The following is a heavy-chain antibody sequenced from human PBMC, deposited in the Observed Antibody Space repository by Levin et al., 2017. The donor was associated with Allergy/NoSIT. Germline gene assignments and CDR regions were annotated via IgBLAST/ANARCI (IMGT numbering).Heavy chain of an antibody. J-gene: IGHJ4*02. Sequence: GGSLRLSCAASGFTFSSYEMNWVRRAPGKGLEWVSYISSTGSTIYSADCVKGRFTISRDNAKNSLYLHMNSLRAEDTAVYYCARQLGNFWSGYNYFDYWGQGTLVTVSS. V-gene: IGHV3-48*03. CDR3: ARQLGNFWSGYNYFDY. CDR1: GFTFSSYE. CDR2: ISSTGSTI. D-gene: IGHD3-3*01.